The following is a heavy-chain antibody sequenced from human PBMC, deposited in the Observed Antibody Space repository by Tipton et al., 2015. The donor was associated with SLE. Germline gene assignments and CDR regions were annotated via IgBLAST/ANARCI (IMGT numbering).Heavy chain of an antibody. V-gene: IGHV4-59*12. Sequence: LRLSCSVSGGSISSYYWSWIRQPPGKGLEWIGVLYYSGNTYYNPSLKSPVTLSIDTSKNQFSLKMRSVTAADTAVYFCARGYCSDGACYGFGFFDYWGQGNLVTVSS. D-gene: IGHD2-8*01. CDR3: ARGYCSDGACYGFGFFDY. CDR1: GGSISSYY. J-gene: IGHJ4*02. CDR2: LYYSGNT.